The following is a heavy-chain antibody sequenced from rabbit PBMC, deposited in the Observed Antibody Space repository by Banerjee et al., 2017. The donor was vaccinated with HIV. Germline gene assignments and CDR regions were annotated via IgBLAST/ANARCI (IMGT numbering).Heavy chain of an antibody. Sequence: EQLVESGGGLVKPEGSLKLSCTASGFSFSNKAVMCWVRQAPGKGLEWIACINAVTGKAVYATWAKGRFTFSKTSSTTVTLQMTSLTAADTATYFCARNYVNVFDPWGPGTLVTVS. CDR3: ARNYVNVFDP. CDR1: GFSFSNKAV. V-gene: IGHV1S45*01. J-gene: IGHJ2*01. D-gene: IGHD1-1*01. CDR2: INAVTGKA.